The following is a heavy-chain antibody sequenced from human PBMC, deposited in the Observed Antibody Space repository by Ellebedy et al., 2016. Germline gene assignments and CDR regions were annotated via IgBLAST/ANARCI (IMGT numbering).Heavy chain of an antibody. CDR2: ISGSGGST. V-gene: IGHV3-23*01. J-gene: IGHJ6*02. D-gene: IGHD3-10*01. CDR1: GFTFSSYA. Sequence: GGSLRLSXAASGFTFSSYALSWVRQAPGKGLEWVSAISGSGGSTYYADSVKGRFTISRDNSKNTLYLQMNSLRAEDTAVYYCARDRRWFGALDYGMDVWGQGTTVTVSS. CDR3: ARDRRWFGALDYGMDV.